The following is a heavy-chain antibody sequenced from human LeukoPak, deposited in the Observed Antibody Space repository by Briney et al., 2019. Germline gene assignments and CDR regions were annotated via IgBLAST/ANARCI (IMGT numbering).Heavy chain of an antibody. CDR1: GFTFDDYA. D-gene: IGHD3-22*01. V-gene: IGHV3-43D*03. Sequence: GGSLRLSCAASGFTFDDYAMHWVRQAPGKGLECVSLISWDGDSTYYADSVKGRFTISRDNNKNSLYLQMNSLRTEDSALYYCATAPYDSRGIFDYWGQGTLVTVSS. J-gene: IGHJ4*02. CDR3: ATAPYDSRGIFDY. CDR2: ISWDGDST.